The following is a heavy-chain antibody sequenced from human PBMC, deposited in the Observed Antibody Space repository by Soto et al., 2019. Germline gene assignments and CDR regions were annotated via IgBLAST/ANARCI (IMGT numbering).Heavy chain of an antibody. J-gene: IGHJ4*02. CDR2: INPSGGST. CDR3: ARTPRGYYYDSSGVYYFDY. Sequence: GASVKVSCKASGYTFTSYYMHWVRQAPGQGLEWMGIINPSGGSTSYAQKFQGRVTMTRDTSTSTVYMELSSLRSEDTAVYYCARTPRGYYYDSSGVYYFDYWGQGTLVTVSS. D-gene: IGHD3-22*01. V-gene: IGHV1-46*01. CDR1: GYTFTSYY.